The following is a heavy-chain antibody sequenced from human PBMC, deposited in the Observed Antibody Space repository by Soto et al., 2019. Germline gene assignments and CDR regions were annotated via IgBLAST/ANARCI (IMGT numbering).Heavy chain of an antibody. J-gene: IGHJ6*02. CDR1: GEAVGSGQSY. Sequence: QVQLQESGPGLVKPSETLSLLCVVSGEAVGSGQSYWNLVRQAPGKGLEWIGQISVTGAMQNSASLKSRVTMAVDPSKTQISLTLPSVTAADSAAYFCARGRADSAGSSFGRRRDVWGQGTTVTVAS. CDR3: ARGRADSAGSSFGRRRDV. V-gene: IGHV4-61*01. D-gene: IGHD3-10*01. CDR2: ISVTGAM.